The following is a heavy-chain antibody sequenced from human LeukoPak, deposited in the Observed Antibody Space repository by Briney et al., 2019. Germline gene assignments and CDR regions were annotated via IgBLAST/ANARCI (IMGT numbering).Heavy chain of an antibody. V-gene: IGHV3-21*01. CDR2: ISSSSSYI. D-gene: IGHD6-6*01. J-gene: IGHJ5*02. CDR3: ARLYSSSSGRHWFDP. Sequence: GGSLRLSCAASGFTFSSYSMNWARQAPGKGLEWVSSISSSSSYIYYADSVKGRFTISRDNAKNSLYLQMNSLRAEDTAVYYCARLYSSSSGRHWFDPWGQGTLVTVSS. CDR1: GFTFSSYS.